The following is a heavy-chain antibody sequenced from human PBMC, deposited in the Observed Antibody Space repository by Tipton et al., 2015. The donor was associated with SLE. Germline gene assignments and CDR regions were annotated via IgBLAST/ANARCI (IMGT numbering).Heavy chain of an antibody. CDR2: IYYSGST. J-gene: IGHJ6*03. V-gene: IGHV4-59*01. D-gene: IGHD3-3*01. CDR3: ARGGDFWSGPTSYFYYHYYVDV. Sequence: TLSLTCTVSGGSISGYYCTWIRQPPGKGLEWIGYIYYSGSTNYNPSLKSRVTISVDTSKNQFSLKLSSVTAADTAVYYCARGGDFWSGPTSYFYYHYYVDVWGKGTTVTVSS. CDR1: GGSISGYY.